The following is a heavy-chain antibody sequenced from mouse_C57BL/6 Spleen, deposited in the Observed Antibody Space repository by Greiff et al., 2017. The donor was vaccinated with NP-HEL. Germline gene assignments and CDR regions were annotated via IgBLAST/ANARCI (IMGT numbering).Heavy chain of an antibody. CDR2: IHPNSGST. Sequence: QVQLQQPGAELVKPGASVKLSCKASGYTFTSYWMHWVKQRPGQGLEWIGMIHPNSGSTNYNEKFKSKATLTVDKSSSTAYMQLSSLTSEDSAVYYCARKTYSNSAWFAYWGQGTLVTVSA. J-gene: IGHJ3*01. D-gene: IGHD2-5*01. V-gene: IGHV1-64*01. CDR1: GYTFTSYW. CDR3: ARKTYSNSAWFAY.